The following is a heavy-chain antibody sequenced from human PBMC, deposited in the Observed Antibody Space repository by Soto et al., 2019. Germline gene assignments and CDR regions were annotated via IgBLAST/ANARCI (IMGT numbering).Heavy chain of an antibody. CDR1: GLTFNRYW. V-gene: IGHV3-74*01. Sequence: AGGSLRFSCAASGLTFNRYWMHWVRHAPGKGLVWVSHINTDGSNTNYADSVKGRFTISRDNAKSTLFLQMNSLRDEDTAVYYCAREFCSGGNCYTYYFDPWGQGIPVTVSS. J-gene: IGHJ5*02. D-gene: IGHD2-15*01. CDR3: AREFCSGGNCYTYYFDP. CDR2: INTDGSNT.